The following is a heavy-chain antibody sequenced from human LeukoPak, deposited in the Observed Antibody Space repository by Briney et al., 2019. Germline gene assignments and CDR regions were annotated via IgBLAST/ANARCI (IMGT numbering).Heavy chain of an antibody. CDR3: ARGYCGGDCFDY. CDR2: ISSSSSYI. J-gene: IGHJ4*02. CDR1: GFTFSSYS. D-gene: IGHD2-21*01. V-gene: IGHV3-21*01. Sequence: GGSLRLSCAASGFTFSSYSMNWVRQAPGKGLEWVSSISSSSSYIYYADSVKGRFTISRDNAKNSLYLRMNSLRAEDTAVYYCARGYCGGDCFDYWGQGTLVTVSS.